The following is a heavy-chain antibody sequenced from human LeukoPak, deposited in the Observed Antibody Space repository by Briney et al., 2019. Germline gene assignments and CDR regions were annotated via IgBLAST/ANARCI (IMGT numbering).Heavy chain of an antibody. V-gene: IGHV4-34*01. J-gene: IGHJ5*02. CDR3: ARMGVVVIPPRRQERYNWFDP. CDR2: INHSGST. D-gene: IGHD3-22*01. CDR1: GGSFSGYY. Sequence: SETLSLTCAVYGGSFSGYYWSWIRQPPGKGLEWIGEINHSGSTNYNPSLKSRVTISVDTSKNQFSLKLSSVTAADTAVYYCARMGVVVIPPRRQERYNWFDPWGQGTLVTVSS.